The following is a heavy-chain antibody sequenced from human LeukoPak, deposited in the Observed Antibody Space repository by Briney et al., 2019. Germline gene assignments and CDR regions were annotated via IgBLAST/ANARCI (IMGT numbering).Heavy chain of an antibody. D-gene: IGHD3-10*01. Sequence: PSQTLSLTCTVSGGSISSGDYYWSWIRQPPGKGLEWIGYIYYSGSTYYNPSLKSRVTISVDTSKNQFSLKLSSVTAADTAVYYCARGEAGADAPRFHKFSPHQLLWFVFDPWGQGTLVTVSS. V-gene: IGHV4-30-4*01. CDR3: ARGEAGADAPRFHKFSPHQLLWFVFDP. CDR1: GGSISSGDYY. CDR2: IYYSGST. J-gene: IGHJ5*02.